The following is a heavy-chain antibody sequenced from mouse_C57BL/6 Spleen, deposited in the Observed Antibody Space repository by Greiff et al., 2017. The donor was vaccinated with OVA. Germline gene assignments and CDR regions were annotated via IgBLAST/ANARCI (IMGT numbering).Heavy chain of an antibody. CDR3: ARGIYYYGSGENAMDY. CDR1: GYNFTGYW. V-gene: IGHV1-59*01. D-gene: IGHD1-1*01. Sequence: QVQLQQPGAELVRPGTSVKLSCKASGYNFTGYWMHWVKQRPGQGLEWIGVIDPSDSYTNYNQKFKGKATLTVDTSSSTAYMQLSSLTSEDAAVYYCARGIYYYGSGENAMDYWGQGTSLTVSS. CDR2: IDPSDSYT. J-gene: IGHJ4*01.